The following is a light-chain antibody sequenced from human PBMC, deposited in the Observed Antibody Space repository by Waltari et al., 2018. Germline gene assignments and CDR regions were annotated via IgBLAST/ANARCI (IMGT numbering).Light chain of an antibody. Sequence: SALTQPDSVSGSPGQSITISCSGISSDSGGYNYVSWYKQHPGEAPKVIIYDVTNRPSGFSNRFSGSKSGSSASLTISGLQPEDEADYYCSSFTSSTTGIFGGGTKLTVL. CDR2: DVT. CDR1: SSDSGGYNY. CDR3: SSFTSSTTGI. J-gene: IGLJ2*01. V-gene: IGLV2-14*03.